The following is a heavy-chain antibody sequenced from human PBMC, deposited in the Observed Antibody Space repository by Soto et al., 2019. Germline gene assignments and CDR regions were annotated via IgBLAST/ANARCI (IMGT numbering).Heavy chain of an antibody. CDR2: ISSSGSTI. J-gene: IGHJ3*02. CDR3: ARGRVQLWNHAFDI. V-gene: IGHV3-11*01. CDR1: GFTFSDYY. Sequence: GGSLRLSCAASGFTFSDYYMSWIRQAPGKGLEWVSYISSSGSTIYYADSVKGRFTISRDNAKNSLYLQMNSRRAEDTAVYYCARGRVQLWNHAFDIWGQGTMVTVSS. D-gene: IGHD5-18*01.